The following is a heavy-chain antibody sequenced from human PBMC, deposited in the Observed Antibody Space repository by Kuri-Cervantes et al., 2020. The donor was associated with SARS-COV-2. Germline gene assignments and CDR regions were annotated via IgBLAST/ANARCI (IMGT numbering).Heavy chain of an antibody. CDR3: ARRAYGEEVDYYYMDV. Sequence: GESLKISGKGSGYTFTNYWIGWVRQMPGKGLEWMGIIYPGDSDTRYSPSFQGQVTISADKSINTAFLQWSSLKASDTAIYYCARRAYGEEVDYYYMDVWGKGTTVTVSS. CDR1: GYTFTNYW. D-gene: IGHD4-17*01. J-gene: IGHJ6*03. CDR2: IYPGDSDT. V-gene: IGHV5-51*01.